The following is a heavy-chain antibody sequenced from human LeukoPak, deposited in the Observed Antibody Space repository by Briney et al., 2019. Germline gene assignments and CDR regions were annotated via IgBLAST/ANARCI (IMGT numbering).Heavy chain of an antibody. J-gene: IGHJ5*02. CDR2: INPNSGGT. CDR1: GYTFTVYF. V-gene: IGHV1-2*06. D-gene: IGHD1-26*01. Sequence: GASVKVSCKASGYTFTVYFMHWVRQAPGQGLEWMGRINPNSGGTNYAQKFQGRVTMTRDTSISTAYMELSSLRSEDTAVYYCARGRTIVGAVPSAWGQGTLVTVSS. CDR3: ARGRTIVGAVPSA.